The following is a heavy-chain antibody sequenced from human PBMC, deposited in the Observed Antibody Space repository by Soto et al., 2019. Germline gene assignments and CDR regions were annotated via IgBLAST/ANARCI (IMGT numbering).Heavy chain of an antibody. CDR3: ARDSRTSCYTIRCRQDAFDI. Sequence: GGSLRLSCAASGFTFSSYSMNWVRQAPGKGLEWVSYISSSSSTIYYADSVKGRFTISRDNAKNSLYLQMNSLRAEDTAVYYCARDSRTSCYTIRCRQDAFDIWGQGTMVTVSS. V-gene: IGHV3-48*01. D-gene: IGHD2-2*02. CDR2: ISSSSSTI. J-gene: IGHJ3*02. CDR1: GFTFSSYS.